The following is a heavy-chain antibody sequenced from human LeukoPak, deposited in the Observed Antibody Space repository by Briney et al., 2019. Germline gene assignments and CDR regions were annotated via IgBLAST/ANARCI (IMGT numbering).Heavy chain of an antibody. Sequence: ASVKVSCKVSGGIFSNSAISWVRHDPGQGLEYMGGIIPMFGTTNYARRFQGRLTITADESTSTTYMELSSLRSEDTAVYYCARDLADIVVDPPAMPYYFDYWGQGTVVTVSS. CDR3: ARDLADIVVDPPAMPYYFDY. CDR2: IIPMFGTT. CDR1: GGIFSNSA. D-gene: IGHD2-2*01. V-gene: IGHV1-69*13. J-gene: IGHJ4*02.